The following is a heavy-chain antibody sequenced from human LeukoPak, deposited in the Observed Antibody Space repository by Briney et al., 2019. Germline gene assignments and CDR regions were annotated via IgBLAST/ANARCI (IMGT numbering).Heavy chain of an antibody. D-gene: IGHD1-26*01. CDR2: IYYSGST. CDR1: GGSISSYY. V-gene: IGHV4-59*01. Sequence: SETLSLTCTVSGGSISSYYWTWIRQPPGKGLEWIGYIYYSGSTNYNPSLESRVTISVDTSKKQFSLKLSSVTAADTAVYYCARLSLGATGGYYFDYWGQGTLVTVSS. CDR3: ARLSLGATGGYYFDY. J-gene: IGHJ4*02.